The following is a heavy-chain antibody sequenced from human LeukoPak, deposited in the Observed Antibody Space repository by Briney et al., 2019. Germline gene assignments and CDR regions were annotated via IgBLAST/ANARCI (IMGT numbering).Heavy chain of an antibody. CDR3: AAGVGTTDFDY. D-gene: IGHD1-26*01. CDR1: GFTFNNAW. J-gene: IGHJ4*02. CDR2: IKSKTDGGTT. V-gene: IGHV3-15*01. Sequence: PGGSLRLSCAASGFTFNNAWMSWVRQAPGKGLEWVGRIKSKTDGGTTDYATPMKGRFSISRDDSRNTVYLQMNSLKTEDTAVYYCAAGVGTTDFDYWGQGILVTVSS.